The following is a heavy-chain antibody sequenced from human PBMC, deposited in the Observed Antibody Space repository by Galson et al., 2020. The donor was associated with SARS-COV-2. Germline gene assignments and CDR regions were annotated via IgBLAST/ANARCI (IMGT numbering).Heavy chain of an antibody. V-gene: IGHV3-21*01. Sequence: GGSLRLSCAASGFTFSSYSMNWVRQAPGKGLEWVSCISSSSTYIYDADSVKGRFSISRDNAKNSLFLQMNSLRAEDTAVYYCARGGDSSNYYGMDVWGQGTTVTVS. CDR1: GFTFSSYS. D-gene: IGHD3-22*01. J-gene: IGHJ6*02. CDR3: ARGGDSSNYYGMDV. CDR2: ISSSSTYI.